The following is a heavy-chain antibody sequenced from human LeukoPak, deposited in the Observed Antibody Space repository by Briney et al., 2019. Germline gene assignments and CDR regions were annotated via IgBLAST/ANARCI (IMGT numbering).Heavy chain of an antibody. J-gene: IGHJ6*03. CDR3: AKEKNDYSDYSYMDV. V-gene: IGHV3-23*01. D-gene: IGHD4-11*01. Sequence: PGGSLRLSCAASGFTFSSYAMSWVRQAPGKGLEWVSAISNSGGTTYYADSVKGRFTISRDNTKNTLYLQMNSLRAEDTAAYYCAKEKNDYSDYSYMDVWGKGTTVTVSS. CDR1: GFTFSSYA. CDR2: ISNSGGTT.